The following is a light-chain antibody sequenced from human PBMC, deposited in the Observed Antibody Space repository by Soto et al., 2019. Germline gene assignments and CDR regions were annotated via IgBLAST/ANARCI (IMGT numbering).Light chain of an antibody. CDR3: QHYNSYSEA. J-gene: IGKJ1*01. CDR1: QSVSSN. CDR2: GAS. Sequence: IMMTQSPATLSVSPGEGATLSCRASQSVSSNLAWYQHKPGQAPRLLISGASTRATGIPARFSGSGSGTEFTLTISSLQSEDFATYYCQHYNSYSEAFGQGTKVELK. V-gene: IGKV3-15*01.